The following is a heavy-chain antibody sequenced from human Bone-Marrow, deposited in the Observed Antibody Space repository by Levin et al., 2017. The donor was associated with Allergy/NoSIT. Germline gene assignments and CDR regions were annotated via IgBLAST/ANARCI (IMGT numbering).Heavy chain of an antibody. CDR3: TRERGAEAIYNWFDP. V-gene: IGHV3-74*01. CDR1: GFTFSSHW. Sequence: TGGSLRLSCTASGFTFSSHWMHWVRQAPGKGLVCVSRINGDGSSTSYADSVKGRFTISRDNAKNTLFLQMKSLRVDDAATYYCTRERGAEAIYNWFDPWGPGTLVTVSA. CDR2: INGDGSST. D-gene: IGHD3-10*01. J-gene: IGHJ5*02.